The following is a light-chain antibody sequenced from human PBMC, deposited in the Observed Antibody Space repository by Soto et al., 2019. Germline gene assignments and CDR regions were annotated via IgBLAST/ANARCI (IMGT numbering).Light chain of an antibody. Sequence: QSVLTQPPSASGTPGQRVTLSVSGSSSNIGSNYVYWYQQLPGTAPKLLIHRNNQRPSGVPDRFSGSKSDTSASLAISGLRSEDEADYYCAAWDDSLSGWVFGGGTKVTVL. CDR1: SSNIGSNY. CDR2: RNN. CDR3: AAWDDSLSGWV. V-gene: IGLV1-47*01. J-gene: IGLJ3*02.